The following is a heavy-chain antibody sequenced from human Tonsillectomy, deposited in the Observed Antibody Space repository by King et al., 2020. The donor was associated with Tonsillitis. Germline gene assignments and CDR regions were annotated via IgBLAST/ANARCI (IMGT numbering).Heavy chain of an antibody. CDR2: ISYDGNNK. CDR1: GFTFSSYG. V-gene: IGHV3-30*18. CDR3: AKGHSSGWFYFDS. Sequence: VQLVESGGGVVQPGRSLRLSCAASGFTFSSYGIHWVRQAPGKGLEWGAVISYDGNNKYNAGSVKGRFTISRDNSKNTLYLQMNSLRGEDTAVYYCAKGHSSGWFYFDSWGQGTLVTVSS. D-gene: IGHD6-19*01. J-gene: IGHJ4*02.